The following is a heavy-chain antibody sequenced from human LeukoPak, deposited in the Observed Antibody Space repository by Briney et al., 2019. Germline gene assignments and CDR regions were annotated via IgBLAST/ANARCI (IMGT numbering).Heavy chain of an antibody. CDR1: GFTFSSYA. D-gene: IGHD6-25*01. CDR3: ARKGIGSSRYQNMDV. Sequence: QPGRSLRLSYAASGFTFSSYAMSWVRQAPGKGPEWVSTISIDGGRTYYADSVKGRFTVSRDTSKNTLYLQMNSLRAEDTAVYYCARKGIGSSRYQNMDVWGKGTTVTVSS. J-gene: IGHJ6*03. V-gene: IGHV3-23*01. CDR2: ISIDGGRT.